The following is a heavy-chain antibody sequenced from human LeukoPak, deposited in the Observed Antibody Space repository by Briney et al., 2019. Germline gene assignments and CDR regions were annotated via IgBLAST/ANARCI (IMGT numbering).Heavy chain of an antibody. CDR3: ARGQTTVTN. CDR1: GGSFSSYY. V-gene: IGHV3-7*03. Sequence: ETLSLTCAVYGGSFSSYYWSWIRQPPGEGLEWVANIKQDGSEKYYVDSVKGRFTISRDNAKNSLYLQMNSLRAEDTAVYYCARGQTTVTNWGQGTLATVSS. D-gene: IGHD4-17*01. J-gene: IGHJ4*02. CDR2: IKQDGSEK.